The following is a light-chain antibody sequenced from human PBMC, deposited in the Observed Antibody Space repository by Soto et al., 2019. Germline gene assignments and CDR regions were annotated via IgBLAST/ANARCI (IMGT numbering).Light chain of an antibody. CDR3: QQYDNLLY. CDR1: QDISNY. Sequence: DIQMTQSPSSLSASVGDRVTITCQASQDISNYLNWYQQKPGKAPKLLIYDTSNLATGVPSRFSGSGSGTDFTYTISSLQPEDEATYYCQQYDNLLYFGPGTNVDI. J-gene: IGKJ3*01. V-gene: IGKV1-33*01. CDR2: DTS.